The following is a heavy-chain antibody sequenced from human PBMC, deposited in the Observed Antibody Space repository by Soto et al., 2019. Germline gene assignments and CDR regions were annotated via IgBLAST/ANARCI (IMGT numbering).Heavy chain of an antibody. J-gene: IGHJ6*02. D-gene: IGHD3-10*01. CDR3: ARAGGFGEDYYYYGMDV. Sequence: SETLSLTCTVSGGSISSYYWSWIRQPPGKGLEWIGYIYYSGSTNYNPSLKSRVTISVDTSKNQFYLKLSSVTAANTAVYYCARAGGFGEDYYYYGMDVWGQGTTVTVSS. CDR2: IYYSGST. CDR1: GGSISSYY. V-gene: IGHV4-59*01.